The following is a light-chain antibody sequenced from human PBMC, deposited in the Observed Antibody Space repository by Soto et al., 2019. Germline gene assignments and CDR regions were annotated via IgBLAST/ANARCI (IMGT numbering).Light chain of an antibody. V-gene: IGKV3-11*01. CDR3: QQRSNWPRLMYT. Sequence: EIVLTQSPATLSLSPGERATLPCRASQSVSSYLAWYQQKPGQAPRLLIYDASNRATGIPARFSGSGSGTDFTLTISSLEPEDFAVHYCQQRSNWPRLMYTFGQGTKLEIK. J-gene: IGKJ2*01. CDR1: QSVSSY. CDR2: DAS.